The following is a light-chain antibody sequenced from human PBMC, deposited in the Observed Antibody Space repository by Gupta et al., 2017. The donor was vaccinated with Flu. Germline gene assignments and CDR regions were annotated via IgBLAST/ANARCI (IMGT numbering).Light chain of an antibody. CDR1: SSDVGGYNY. CDR2: EVS. J-gene: IGLJ1*01. CDR3: SSYTSSSTRV. Sequence: QSALTPPASVSGSPGQSITISRPGTSSDVGGYNYVSWYQQHPGKAPKLMIYEVSNRPSGVSNRFSGSKSGNTASLTISGLQAEDEADYYCSSYTSSSTRVFGTGTKVTVL. V-gene: IGLV2-14*01.